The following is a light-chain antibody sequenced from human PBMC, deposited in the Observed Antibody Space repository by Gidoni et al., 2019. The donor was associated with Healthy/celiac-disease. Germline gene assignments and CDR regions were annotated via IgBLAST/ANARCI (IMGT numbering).Light chain of an antibody. CDR1: SSNIGAGYD. J-gene: IGLJ1*01. CDR3: QSYDSSLSGSTV. V-gene: IGLV1-40*01. CDR2: GNS. Sequence: QSVLTQPPSVSGAPGQRVTISCTGSSSNIGAGYDVHWYQQLPGTAPKLLIYGNSNRPSGVPDRFSGSKAGTSASLAITGLQAEDEADYYCQSYDSSLSGSTVFGTGTKVTVX.